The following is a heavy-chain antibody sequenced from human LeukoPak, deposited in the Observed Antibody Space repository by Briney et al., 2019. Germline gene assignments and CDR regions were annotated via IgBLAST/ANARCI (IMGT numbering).Heavy chain of an antibody. Sequence: PGRSLRLSCAASGFTLNNYGMHWVRQAPGKGLEWVAAISYDGSDKYYADSVRGRFTISRDSSKNTLHLQMNSLRADDTAVYYCARGVQYCSNGVCYNYFDNWGQGTLVTVSS. J-gene: IGHJ4*02. CDR2: ISYDGSDK. CDR1: GFTLNNYG. V-gene: IGHV3-33*05. CDR3: ARGVQYCSNGVCYNYFDN. D-gene: IGHD2-8*01.